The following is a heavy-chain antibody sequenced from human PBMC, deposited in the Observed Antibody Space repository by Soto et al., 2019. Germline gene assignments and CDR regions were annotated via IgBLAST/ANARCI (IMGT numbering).Heavy chain of an antibody. CDR3: AREIYRYSNRYFDY. CDR1: GGSFSGYS. V-gene: IGHV4-34*01. J-gene: IGHJ4*02. CDR2: INHSGST. D-gene: IGHD6-13*01. Sequence: SETLSLTCAVYGGSFSGYSWTWIRQPPGKGLEWIGEINHSGSTKYNPSLESRVTISLDTSKNQFSLKLSSVTAADTAVYYCAREIYRYSNRYFDYWGQGTLVTVSS.